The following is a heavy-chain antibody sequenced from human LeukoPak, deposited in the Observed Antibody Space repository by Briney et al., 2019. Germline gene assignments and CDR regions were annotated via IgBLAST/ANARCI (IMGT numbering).Heavy chain of an antibody. CDR1: GGTFSSYT. J-gene: IGHJ3*02. D-gene: IGHD6-6*01. CDR3: ATGLAARGDAFDI. V-gene: IGHV1-24*01. Sequence: ASVKVSCKASGGTFSSYTISWVRQAPGKGLEWMGGFDPEDGETIYAQKFQGRVTMTEDTSTDTAYMELSSLRSEDTAVYYCATGLAARGDAFDIWGQGTMVTVSS. CDR2: FDPEDGET.